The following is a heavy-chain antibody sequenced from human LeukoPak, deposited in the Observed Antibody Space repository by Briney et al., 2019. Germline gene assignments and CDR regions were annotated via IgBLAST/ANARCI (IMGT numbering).Heavy chain of an antibody. V-gene: IGHV3-20*04. CDR3: AKDSGSYYGSGTPFDY. CDR2: INWNGGST. D-gene: IGHD3-10*01. J-gene: IGHJ4*02. Sequence: GGSLRLSCAASGFTFDDYGMSWVRQAPGKGLEWVSGINWNGGSTGYADSVKGRFTISRDNAKNSLYLQMNSLRAEDTALYYCAKDSGSYYGSGTPFDYWGQGTLVTVSS. CDR1: GFTFDDYG.